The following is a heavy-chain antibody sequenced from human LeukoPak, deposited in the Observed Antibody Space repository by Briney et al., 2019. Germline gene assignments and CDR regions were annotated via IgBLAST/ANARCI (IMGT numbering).Heavy chain of an antibody. Sequence: PGGPLRLSCAASGFTFSSYGMHWVRQAPGKGLEWVAVIWYDGSNKYYADSVKGRFTISRDNSKNTLYLQMNSRRAEDTAVYYCARFDYGGNLGFDYWGQGTLVTVSS. CDR2: IWYDGSNK. CDR1: GFTFSSYG. V-gene: IGHV3-33*01. D-gene: IGHD4-23*01. CDR3: ARFDYGGNLGFDY. J-gene: IGHJ4*02.